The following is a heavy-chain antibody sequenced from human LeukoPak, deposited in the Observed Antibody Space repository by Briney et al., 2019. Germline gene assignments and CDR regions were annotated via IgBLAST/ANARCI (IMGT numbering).Heavy chain of an antibody. CDR1: GYTFTSYG. Sequence: ASVKVSCKASGYTFTSYGISWVRQAPGQGLEWMGWISAYNGNTNYAQKLQGRVTMTTDTSTSTAYMELRSLRSDDTAVYYCARDSGAVCSGGSCYSWDYYYYGMDVWGQGTTVTVSS. CDR3: ARDSGAVCSGGSCYSWDYYYYGMDV. CDR2: ISAYNGNT. D-gene: IGHD2-15*01. J-gene: IGHJ6*02. V-gene: IGHV1-18*01.